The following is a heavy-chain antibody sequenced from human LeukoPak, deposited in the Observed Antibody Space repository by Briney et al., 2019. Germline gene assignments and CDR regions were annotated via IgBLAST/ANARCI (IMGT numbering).Heavy chain of an antibody. CDR2: IYYSGNT. V-gene: IGHV4-59*01. Sequence: SETLSLTCSVSGGSMNRYEWSWIRQPPGKGLEWIGEIYYSGNTNYNPSLKSRVIISVDKSKNKFSLNMSSVTAADTAVYYCAAATQWFGGLRSYYFDYWGQGTLVTVSS. CDR3: AAATQWFGGLRSYYFDY. D-gene: IGHD3-10*01. CDR1: GGSMNRYE. J-gene: IGHJ4*02.